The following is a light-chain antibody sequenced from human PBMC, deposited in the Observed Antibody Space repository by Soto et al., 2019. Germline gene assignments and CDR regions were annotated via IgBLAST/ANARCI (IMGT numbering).Light chain of an antibody. CDR2: YDN. CDR1: SSNIGNNA. CDR3: AAWDDSLNGYV. V-gene: IGLV1-36*01. Sequence: QSVLTQPRSVPGSPGQSVALSCTGSSSNIGNNAVNWYQQLPGKAPKLLMFYDNLLPSGVSDRFSGSKSGTSASLAISGLQSEDEADYYCAAWDDSLNGYVFGTGTKVTVL. J-gene: IGLJ1*01.